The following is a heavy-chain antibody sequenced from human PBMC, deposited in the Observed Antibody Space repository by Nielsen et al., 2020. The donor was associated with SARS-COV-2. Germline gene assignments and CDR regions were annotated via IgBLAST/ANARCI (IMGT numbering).Heavy chain of an antibody. CDR1: GGSISSSNW. Sequence: SETLSLTCAVSGGSISSSNWWSWVRQPPGKGLEWIGEINHSGSTNYNPSLKSRVTISVDTSKNQFSLKLSSVTAADTAVYYCARQIPAGGRAFDIWGQGTMVTVSS. CDR2: INHSGST. D-gene: IGHD1-14*01. J-gene: IGHJ3*02. V-gene: IGHV4-4*02. CDR3: ARQIPAGGRAFDI.